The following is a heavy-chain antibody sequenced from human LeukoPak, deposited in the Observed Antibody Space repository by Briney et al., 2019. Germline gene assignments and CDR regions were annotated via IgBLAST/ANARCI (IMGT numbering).Heavy chain of an antibody. V-gene: IGHV3-23*01. D-gene: IGHD1-26*01. Sequence: PGGSLRLSCEASGFTFSHIGMAWVRQAPGKGLEWVSSIHPNGVNTHYADSVRGRFTISRDNSKNTLFLQMNSLRAEDTAVYYCAKDHTVGATFGVYFDYWGQGTLVTVSS. CDR2: IHPNGVNT. J-gene: IGHJ4*02. CDR3: AKDHTVGATFGVYFDY. CDR1: GFTFSHIG.